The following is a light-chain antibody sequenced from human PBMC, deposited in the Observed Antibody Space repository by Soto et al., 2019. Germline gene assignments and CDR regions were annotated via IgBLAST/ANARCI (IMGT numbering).Light chain of an antibody. J-gene: IGLJ3*02. Sequence: QAVVTQEPSFSVSPGGTVTLTCGLSSGSVSTSYYPSWYQQTPGQAPRTLISSTNTRSSGVPDRFSGSILGNKAALTITGAQADDESDDSCVLYMGSGISVFGGGTKLTVL. CDR3: VLYMGSGISV. CDR1: SGSVSTSYY. CDR2: STN. V-gene: IGLV8-61*01.